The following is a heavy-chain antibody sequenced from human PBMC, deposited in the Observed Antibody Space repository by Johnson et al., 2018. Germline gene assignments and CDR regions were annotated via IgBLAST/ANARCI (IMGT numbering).Heavy chain of an antibody. J-gene: IGHJ6*02. CDR1: GFTFSSYG. V-gene: IGHV3-33*06. CDR3: AKDMRSSSSIYYYGMDV. Sequence: QVQLVQSGGGVVQPGRSLRLSCAASGFTFSSYGMHWVRQAPGKGLEWVAVIWYDGRNNYYADSVKGRFTISRENSKNTLYMQMNSLRAEDTAVYYCAKDMRSSSSIYYYGMDVWGQGATVTVSS. CDR2: IWYDGRNN. D-gene: IGHD6-6*01.